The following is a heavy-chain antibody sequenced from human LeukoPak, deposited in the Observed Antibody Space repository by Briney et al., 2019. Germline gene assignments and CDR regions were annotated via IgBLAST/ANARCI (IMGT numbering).Heavy chain of an antibody. Sequence: GGSLRLSCAASGFTFSNYGMHWVRQAPGKGLEWVSSISSSSSYIYYADSVKGRFTISRDNAKNSLYLQMNSLRAEDTAVYYCARASPSNYDPVDAFYIWGHGKMVTVSS. V-gene: IGHV3-21*01. CDR2: ISSSSSYI. CDR3: ARASPSNYDPVDAFYI. J-gene: IGHJ3*02. D-gene: IGHD4-11*01. CDR1: GFTFSNYG.